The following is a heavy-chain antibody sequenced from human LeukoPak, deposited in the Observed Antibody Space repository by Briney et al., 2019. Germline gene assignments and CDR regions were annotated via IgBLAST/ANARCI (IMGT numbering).Heavy chain of an antibody. CDR1: GGSISSSSYY. CDR2: IYYSGST. J-gene: IGHJ3*02. CDR3: ASYKVIVGATLVPYAFDI. Sequence: SETLSLACTVSGGSISSSSYYWGWIRQPPGKGLEWIGSIYYSGSTYYNPSLKSRVTISVDTSKNQFSLKLSSVTAADTAVCYCASYKVIVGATLVPYAFDIWGQGTMVTVSS. V-gene: IGHV4-39*01. D-gene: IGHD1-26*01.